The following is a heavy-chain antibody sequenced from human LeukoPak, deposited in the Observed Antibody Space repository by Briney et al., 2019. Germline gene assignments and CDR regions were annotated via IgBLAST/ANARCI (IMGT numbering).Heavy chain of an antibody. V-gene: IGHV4-34*01. CDR3: ARVKIAFGSYRSGSLGY. D-gene: IGHD3-10*01. CDR2: INHSGIT. CDR1: GGSLPGYY. J-gene: IGHJ4*02. Sequence: SETLPATLAVYGGSLPGYYWSWIRQPPGKGLEWIGEINHSGITDYNPSLKSRVTISVDTSKNQFSLKLTSMTAADTAVYYCARVKIAFGSYRSGSLGYWGKGPLVIVSS.